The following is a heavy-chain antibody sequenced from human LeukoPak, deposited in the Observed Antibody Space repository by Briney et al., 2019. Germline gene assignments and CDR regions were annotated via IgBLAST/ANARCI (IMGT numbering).Heavy chain of an antibody. CDR1: GYTFTGYY. D-gene: IGHD1-26*01. CDR3: ARDRSVEWELPRVFYFDY. Sequence: GASVKVSCKASGYTFTGYYMHWVRQAPGQGLEWMGWINPNSGGTNYAQKFQGRVTMTRDTSISTAYMELSRLRSDDTAVYYCARDRSVEWELPRVFYFDYWGQGTLVTVSS. V-gene: IGHV1-2*02. J-gene: IGHJ4*02. CDR2: INPNSGGT.